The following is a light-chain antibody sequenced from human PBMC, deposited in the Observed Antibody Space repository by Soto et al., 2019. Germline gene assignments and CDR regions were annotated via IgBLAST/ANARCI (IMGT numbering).Light chain of an antibody. J-gene: IGKJ4*01. CDR3: QQRLTWPFT. CDR1: QSVAGY. Sequence: VLTQSPAILSLSPGERATLSCRASQSVAGYLAWYQQKPGQAPRLYIYDASNRATGVPARFRGSGSGTDFTLTISSLDPEDFAVYYCQQRLTWPFTFGGGTKIEI. V-gene: IGKV3-11*01. CDR2: DAS.